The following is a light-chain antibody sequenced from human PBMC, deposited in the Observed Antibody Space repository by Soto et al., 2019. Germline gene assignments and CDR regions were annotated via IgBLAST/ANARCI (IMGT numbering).Light chain of an antibody. CDR2: GVT. J-gene: IGLJ1*01. V-gene: IGLV2-14*01. CDR1: SSDVGAYCS. Sequence: QSARTQQTSVSGSPGQSITISCTGTSSDVGAYCSVSWYQHHPGKAPKLIIYGVTNRPSGVSNRFSGSKSGNTASLTISGLQAEDEADYHCSSYTSGSSHYVFGTGTKVTVL. CDR3: SSYTSGSSHYV.